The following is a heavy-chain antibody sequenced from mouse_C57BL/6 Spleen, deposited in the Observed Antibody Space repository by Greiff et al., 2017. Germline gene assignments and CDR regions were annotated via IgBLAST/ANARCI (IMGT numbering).Heavy chain of an antibody. CDR1: GFTFSSYA. Sequence: EVKLVESGGGLVKPGGSLKLSCAASGFTFSSYAMSWVRQTPEKRLEWVATISDGGSYTYYPDNVKGRFPISSDNAKNNLYLQMSHLKSEDTAMYYCARVTTVVAKDAMDYWGQGTSVTVSS. CDR3: ARVTTVVAKDAMDY. CDR2: ISDGGSYT. D-gene: IGHD1-1*01. V-gene: IGHV5-4*03. J-gene: IGHJ4*01.